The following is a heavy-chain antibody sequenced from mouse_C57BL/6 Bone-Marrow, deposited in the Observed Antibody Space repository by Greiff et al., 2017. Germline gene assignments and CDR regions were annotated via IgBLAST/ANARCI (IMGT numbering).Heavy chain of an antibody. CDR2: IDPENGDT. V-gene: IGHV14-4*01. Sequence: EVQLQQSGAELVRPGASVKLSCTASGFNITDYYMHWVKQRPEQGLEWIGWIDPENGDTEYASKFQGKATITADTSSNTAYLQLSSLTSEDTAVYYCPTGSGVGGRGTTATVTA. CDR3: PTGSGV. CDR1: GFNITDYY. J-gene: IGHJ1*03.